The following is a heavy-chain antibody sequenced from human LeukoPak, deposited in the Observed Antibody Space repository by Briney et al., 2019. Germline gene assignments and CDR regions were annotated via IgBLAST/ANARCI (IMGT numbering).Heavy chain of an antibody. CDR2: IYHTGNT. J-gene: IGHJ4*02. V-gene: IGHV4-38-2*02. CDR3: ARQTGSGLFTLP. D-gene: IGHD3/OR15-3a*01. CDR1: GYSISSGYY. Sequence: PSETLSLTCTVSGYSISSGYYWGWIRPPPGKGLEWIGIIYHTGNTYYNASLKRRVTISIDTSKNQISLRLTSVTAADTAMYYCARQTGSGLFTLPGGQGTLVTVSS.